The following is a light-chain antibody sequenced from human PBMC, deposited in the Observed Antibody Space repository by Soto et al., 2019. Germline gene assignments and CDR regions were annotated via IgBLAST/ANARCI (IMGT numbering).Light chain of an antibody. Sequence: QSALTQPASVSGSPGQSITISCTGTSSDIGGYNYVSWHQQHPGKAPKLIIYDVNNRPSGVSHRFSGSKSGNTASLTISGLQAEDEADYYCSSYASSSTFVFGGGTKLTVL. V-gene: IGLV2-14*01. CDR2: DVN. CDR1: SSDIGGYNY. CDR3: SSYASSSTFV. J-gene: IGLJ2*01.